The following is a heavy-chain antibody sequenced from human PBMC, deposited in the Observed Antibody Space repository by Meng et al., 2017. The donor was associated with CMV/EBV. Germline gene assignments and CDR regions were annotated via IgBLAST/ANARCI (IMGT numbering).Heavy chain of an antibody. CDR2: INHSGST. D-gene: IGHD3-3*01. V-gene: IGHV4-34*01. CDR3: ARVFPRRSDYYYYYYGMDV. CDR1: GGSFSGYY. Sequence: SETLSLTCAVYGGSFSGYYWSWIRQPPGKGLEWIGEINHSGSTNYNPSLKSRVTISVDTSKNQFSLKLSSVTAADTAVYYYARVFPRRSDYYYYYYGMDVWGQGTAVTVSS. J-gene: IGHJ6*02.